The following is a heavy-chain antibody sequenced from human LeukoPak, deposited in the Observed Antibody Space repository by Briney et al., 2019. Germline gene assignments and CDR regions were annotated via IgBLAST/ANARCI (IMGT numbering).Heavy chain of an antibody. V-gene: IGHV3-21*05. CDR2: IPTTTATSI. CDR1: GFTFSTYS. D-gene: IGHD3-10*01. J-gene: IGHJ4*02. Sequence: GGSLRLSCAASGFTFSTYSMAWVLQAPGKGLEWIAYIPTTTATSIYYADSVKGRFTISRDNAKNSLYLQMNSLRAEDTAVYYCARAFYGSGSSYFDYWGQGTLVTVSS. CDR3: ARAFYGSGSSYFDY.